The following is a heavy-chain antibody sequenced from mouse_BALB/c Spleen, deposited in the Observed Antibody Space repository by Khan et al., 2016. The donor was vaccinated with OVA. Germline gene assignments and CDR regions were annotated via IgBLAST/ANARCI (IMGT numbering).Heavy chain of an antibody. CDR2: INPNNGYT. V-gene: IGHV1-4*01. CDR3: VRGGAYYMNYDWFAY. J-gene: IGHJ3*01. Sequence: QVRLQQSGAELARPGASVQMSCKTSGYTFTSYTIHWIKLRPGQGLEWIGYINPNNGYTNYNQKFKDKVTLTADKSSTTVYMQLSSLTSDDSAIYDSVRGGAYYMNYDWFAYWGQGTLVTVSA. D-gene: IGHD2-5*01. CDR1: GYTFTSYT.